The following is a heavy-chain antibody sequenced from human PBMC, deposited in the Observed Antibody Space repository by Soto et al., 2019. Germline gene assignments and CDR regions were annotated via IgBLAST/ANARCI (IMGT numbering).Heavy chain of an antibody. D-gene: IGHD1-1*01. V-gene: IGHV4-59*08. CDR3: ARHAWTVAYLNWFDP. Sequence: SETLSLTCTVSGGSISSYYWSWIRQPPGKGLEWIGYIYYSGSTNYNPSLKSRVTISVDTSKNQFSLKLSSVTAADTAVYYCARHAWTVAYLNWFDPWGQGTLVTVSS. CDR2: IYYSGST. CDR1: GGSISSYY. J-gene: IGHJ5*02.